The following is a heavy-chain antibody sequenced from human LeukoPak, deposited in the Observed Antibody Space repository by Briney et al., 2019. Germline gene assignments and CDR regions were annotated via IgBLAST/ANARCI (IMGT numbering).Heavy chain of an antibody. D-gene: IGHD3-10*01. CDR3: AKRGLVTMVRGVITFFDY. V-gene: IGHV3-23*01. Sequence: GGSLRLSCAASGFTFSSYAMSWVRQAPGKGLEWVSAISGSGGSTYYADSVKGRFTISRDNSKNTLYLQMNSLRAEDTAVYYCAKRGLVTMVRGVITFFDYWGQGTLVTVSS. CDR1: GFTFSSYA. CDR2: ISGSGGST. J-gene: IGHJ4*02.